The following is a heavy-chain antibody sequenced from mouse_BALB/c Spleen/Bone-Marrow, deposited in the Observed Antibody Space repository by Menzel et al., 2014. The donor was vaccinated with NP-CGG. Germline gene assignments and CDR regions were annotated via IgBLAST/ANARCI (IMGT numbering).Heavy chain of an antibody. CDR2: ISSGGSYT. J-gene: IGHJ2*01. CDR1: GFTFSSYA. CDR3: ARHGITRLLDY. V-gene: IGHV5-9-3*01. D-gene: IGHD2-4*01. Sequence: DVKLQESGGGLVKPGGSLKLSCAASGFTFSSYAMSWVRQTPEKRLEWVATISSGGSYTYYPDSVKGRFTISRDNAKNTLYLQMSSLRSEDMAMYYCARHGITRLLDYWGQGTTLTVSS.